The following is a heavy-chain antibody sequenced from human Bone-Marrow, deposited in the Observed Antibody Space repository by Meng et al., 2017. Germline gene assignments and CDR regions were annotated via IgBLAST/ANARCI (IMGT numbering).Heavy chain of an antibody. CDR1: GDSVSSNSAA. J-gene: IGHJ4*02. CDR3: ASSIDYGDYYFDF. CDR2: TYYKSKWSN. D-gene: IGHD4-17*01. V-gene: IGHV6-1*01. Sequence: QVQLQQSGPGLVKPSQTLSLTCAISGDSVSSNSAAWNWIRQSPSRGLEWLGRTYYKSKWSNNYAVSVKSRITINPDISKNQFSLQLNSVTPEDTAVYYCASSIDYGDYYFDFWGQGTLVTVSS.